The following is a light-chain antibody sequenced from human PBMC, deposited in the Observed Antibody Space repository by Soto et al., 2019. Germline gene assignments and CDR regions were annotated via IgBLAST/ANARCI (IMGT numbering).Light chain of an antibody. CDR1: SSDVGGYNY. V-gene: IGLV2-14*01. CDR2: DVS. Sequence: QSVLTQPASVSGSPGQSITISCTGTSSDVGGYNYVSWYQQHPGKAPKLMIYDVSNRPSGVSNRFSGSKSGNTASLTISGLQAKDEADYYFSSYTSSSTRVFGTRTKVTVL. CDR3: SSYTSSSTRV. J-gene: IGLJ1*01.